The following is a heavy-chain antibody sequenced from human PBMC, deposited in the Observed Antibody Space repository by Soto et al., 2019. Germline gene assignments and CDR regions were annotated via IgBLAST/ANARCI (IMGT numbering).Heavy chain of an antibody. J-gene: IGHJ4*02. CDR1: GFTFSDYY. CDR2: ISASGGTK. V-gene: IGHV3-11*01. D-gene: IGHD5-12*01. Sequence: QVQLVESGGGLVKPGGSLTLSCAGSGFTFSDYYMTWIRQAPGKGLEWVSHISASGGTKYYVDSVKGRFTISRDNAKNSLFLQMNGLRADDTAVYYCARDQGYTAYDGDSFDFWGQGTRVTVSS. CDR3: ARDQGYTAYDGDSFDF.